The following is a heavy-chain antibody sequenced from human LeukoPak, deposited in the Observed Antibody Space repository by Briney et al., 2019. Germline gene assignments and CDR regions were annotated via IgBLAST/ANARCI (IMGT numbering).Heavy chain of an antibody. V-gene: IGHV1-18*01. CDR3: ARDYGIAVAGFFTVGGFRMDV. CDR2: ISAYNGNT. Sequence: ASVKVSCKASGYTFTSYGISWVRQAPGQGLEWMGWISAYNGNTNYAQKLQGRVTTTTDTSTSTAYMELRSLRSDDTAVYYCARDYGIAVAGFFTVGGFRMDVWGQGTTVTVSS. CDR1: GYTFTSYG. J-gene: IGHJ6*02. D-gene: IGHD6-19*01.